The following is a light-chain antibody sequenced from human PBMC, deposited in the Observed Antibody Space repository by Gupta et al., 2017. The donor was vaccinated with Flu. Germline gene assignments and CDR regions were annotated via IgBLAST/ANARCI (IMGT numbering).Light chain of an antibody. J-gene: IGLJ1*01. CDR2: QDT. Sequence: SGHRLGDKYACWYQQKPGQSPLLVIYQDTKRPSGIPERFSGSNSGNTATLTISGTQAVDEADDYCQAWDSTTGHVFGTGTRVTVL. V-gene: IGLV3-1*01. CDR3: QAWDSTTGHV. CDR1: RLGDKY.